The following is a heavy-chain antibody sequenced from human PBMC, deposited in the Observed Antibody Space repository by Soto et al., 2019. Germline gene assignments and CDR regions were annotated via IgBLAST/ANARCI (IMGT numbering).Heavy chain of an antibody. D-gene: IGHD3-10*01. Sequence: QVQLVESGGGVVQPGRSLRLSCAASGISFRSYAMHWVRQAPGKGLEWVAVIYYDGSNEYYADSLKGQFTISRDNSKKTLYMEMNSLRGEDTAVYSCASRGYFDNWGQGTLVTVSS. CDR1: GISFRSYA. J-gene: IGHJ4*02. CDR2: IYYDGSNE. V-gene: IGHV3-30-3*01. CDR3: ASRGYFDN.